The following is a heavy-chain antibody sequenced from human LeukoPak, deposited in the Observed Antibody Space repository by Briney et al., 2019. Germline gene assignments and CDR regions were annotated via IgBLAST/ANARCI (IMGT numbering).Heavy chain of an antibody. D-gene: IGHD4-17*01. Sequence: GGSLRLSCAASGFTFSSYWMSWVRQAPGKGLEWVSSISSSSSYIYYADSVKGRFTISRDNAKNSLYLQMNSLRAEDTAVYYCARAVDYGDYGDWYFDLWGRGTLVTVSS. CDR3: ARAVDYGDYGDWYFDL. J-gene: IGHJ2*01. CDR2: ISSSSSYI. V-gene: IGHV3-21*01. CDR1: GFTFSSYW.